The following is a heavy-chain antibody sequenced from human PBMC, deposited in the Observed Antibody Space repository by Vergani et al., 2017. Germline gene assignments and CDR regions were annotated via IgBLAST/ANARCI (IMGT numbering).Heavy chain of an antibody. Sequence: QVQLVQSGAEVKKPGSSVKVSCKASGGTFSSYAISWVRQAPGQGLEWMGRIIPILGTANYAQKFQGRVKITADESTSTAYMELSSLRTEDTALYYCASRLGYCSSTSCPGAFDIWGQGTMVTVSS. V-gene: IGHV1-69*11. CDR1: GGTFSSYA. CDR2: IIPILGTA. J-gene: IGHJ3*02. CDR3: ASRLGYCSSTSCPGAFDI. D-gene: IGHD2-2*01.